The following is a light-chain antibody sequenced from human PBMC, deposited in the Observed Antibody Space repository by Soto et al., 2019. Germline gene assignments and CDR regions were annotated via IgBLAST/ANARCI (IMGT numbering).Light chain of an antibody. CDR2: DAS. J-gene: IGKJ4*01. Sequence: EIVLTQSPATLSLSPGERATLSCRASQSISSHLAWYQQKPGQAPRLVMYDASNRATGIPARFGGSGSGTDFTLTISSLEPEDFEVYYCQQRVNWPLTFGGGTKVEIK. CDR3: QQRVNWPLT. CDR1: QSISSH. V-gene: IGKV3-11*01.